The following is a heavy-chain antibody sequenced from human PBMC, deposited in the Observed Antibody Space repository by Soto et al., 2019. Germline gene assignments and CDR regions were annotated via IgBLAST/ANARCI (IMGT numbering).Heavy chain of an antibody. CDR3: ARALWFGELLWWFDP. CDR1: GGTFSSYA. Sequence: SVKVSCKASGGTFSSYAISWVRQAPGQGLDFMGGIISIFGTANYAQKLQGRVTMTTDTSTSIVYMDLMSLRSDDTAVYYCARALWFGELLWWFDPWGQGTLVTVSS. J-gene: IGHJ5*02. CDR2: IISIFGTA. V-gene: IGHV1-69*05. D-gene: IGHD3-10*01.